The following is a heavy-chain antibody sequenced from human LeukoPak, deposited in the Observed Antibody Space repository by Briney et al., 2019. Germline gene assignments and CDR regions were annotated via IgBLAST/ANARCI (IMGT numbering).Heavy chain of an antibody. CDR2: ISGSGGST. CDR1: GFTFSSYA. J-gene: IGHJ4*02. CDR3: AKDGTNYGLGTSFDN. Sequence: GGSLRLSCAASGFTFSSYAMSWVRQAPGKGLEWVSAISGSGGSTYYADSVKGRFTISRDNSKNTLFLQLNSLGAGDSAVFYCAKDGTNYGLGTSFDNWGRGTLVTVSS. D-gene: IGHD3-10*01. V-gene: IGHV3-23*01.